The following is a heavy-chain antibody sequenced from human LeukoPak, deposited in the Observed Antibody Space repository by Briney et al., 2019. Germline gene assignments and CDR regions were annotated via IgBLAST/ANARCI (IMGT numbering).Heavy chain of an antibody. CDR1: GFTFSSYA. Sequence: GGPLRLSCAASGFTFSSYAMHWVRQAPGKGLEWVAVISYDGSNKYYADSVKGRFTISRDNSKNTLYLQMNSLRAEDTAVYYCARDSLYSGYDSDFDYWGQGTLVTVSS. D-gene: IGHD5-12*01. CDR2: ISYDGSNK. CDR3: ARDSLYSGYDSDFDY. J-gene: IGHJ4*02. V-gene: IGHV3-30-3*01.